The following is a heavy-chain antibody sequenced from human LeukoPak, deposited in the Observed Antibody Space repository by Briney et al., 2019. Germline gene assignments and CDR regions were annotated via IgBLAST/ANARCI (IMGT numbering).Heavy chain of an antibody. CDR3: ARHPYYYYYMDV. J-gene: IGHJ6*03. CDR1: GYTFTSYD. Sequence: ASVKVSCKASGYTFTSYDIHWVRQATGQGLEWMGWMNPNSGNTGYAQKFQGRVTMTRNTSISTAYMELSSLRSEDTPVYYCARHPYYYYYMDVWGKGTTVTVSS. V-gene: IGHV1-8*01. CDR2: MNPNSGNT.